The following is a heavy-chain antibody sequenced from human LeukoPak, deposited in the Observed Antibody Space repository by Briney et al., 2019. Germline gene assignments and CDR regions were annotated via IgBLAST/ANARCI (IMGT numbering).Heavy chain of an antibody. J-gene: IGHJ4*02. CDR2: IYYSGST. Sequence: PSETLSLTCTVSGGSISSGDYYWSWIRQPPGKGLEWIGYIYYSGSTYYNPSLKSRVTISVDTSKNQFPLKLSSVTAADTAVYYCARDPIVGATHGDYWGQGTLVTVSS. CDR3: ARDPIVGATHGDY. D-gene: IGHD1-26*01. V-gene: IGHV4-30-4*08. CDR1: GGSISSGDYY.